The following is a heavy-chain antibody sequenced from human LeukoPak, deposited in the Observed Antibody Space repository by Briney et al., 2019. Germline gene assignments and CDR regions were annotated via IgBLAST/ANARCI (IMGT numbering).Heavy chain of an antibody. CDR1: GGSFNGYY. J-gene: IGHJ3*02. CDR3: ATRNSGSYSI. CDR2: INHSGST. V-gene: IGHV4-34*01. Sequence: SETLSLTCAVYGGSFNGYYWSWIRQPPGKGLEWIGEINHSGSTNYNPSLKSRVTISVDTSKNQFSLKLSSVTAADTAVYYCATRNSGSYSIWGQGTMVTVSS. D-gene: IGHD1-26*01.